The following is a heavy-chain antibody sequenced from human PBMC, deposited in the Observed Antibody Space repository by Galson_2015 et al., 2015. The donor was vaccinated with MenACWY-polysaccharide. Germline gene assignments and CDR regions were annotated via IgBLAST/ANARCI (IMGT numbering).Heavy chain of an antibody. CDR3: AKDLGWDSEYNYGPLGLY. CDR1: GATFSSYA. D-gene: IGHD5-18*01. Sequence: SLRLSCAAPGATFSSYAFPWVRQAPGKGLEWVATISGSGRSTFYAESVQGRFILSRDNPKNTLQLQMNSLRAEDTAVYYCAKDLGWDSEYNYGPLGLYWGQGSLVTVSS. CDR2: ISGSGRST. V-gene: IGHV3-23*01. J-gene: IGHJ4*01.